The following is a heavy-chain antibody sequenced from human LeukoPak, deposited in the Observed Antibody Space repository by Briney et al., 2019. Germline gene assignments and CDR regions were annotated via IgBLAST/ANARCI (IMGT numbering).Heavy chain of an antibody. J-gene: IGHJ4*02. Sequence: ASVKVSCKASGYTFTVYYMHWVRQAPGPGHEWMGRINPNSGGTNYAKKFQGRVTMTRDTSISTAYMELSRLRSDDKAVYYCARDPGYCSGGSCYSEYYFDYWGQGTLVTVSS. V-gene: IGHV1-2*06. CDR2: INPNSGGT. D-gene: IGHD2-15*01. CDR1: GYTFTVYY. CDR3: ARDPGYCSGGSCYSEYYFDY.